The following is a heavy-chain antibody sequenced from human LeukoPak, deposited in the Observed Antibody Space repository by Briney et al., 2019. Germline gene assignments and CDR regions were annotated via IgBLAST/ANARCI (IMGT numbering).Heavy chain of an antibody. CDR3: ARDLGGGSVDY. J-gene: IGHJ4*02. Sequence: PSQTLSLTCTVSGGSISSGGYYWSWIRQHPGKGLEWIGYIYYSGSTYYNPSLKSRVTMSVDTSKNQFSLKLSSVTAADTAVYYCARDLGGGSVDYWGQGTLVTVSS. V-gene: IGHV4-31*03. D-gene: IGHD2-15*01. CDR2: IYYSGST. CDR1: GGSISSGGYY.